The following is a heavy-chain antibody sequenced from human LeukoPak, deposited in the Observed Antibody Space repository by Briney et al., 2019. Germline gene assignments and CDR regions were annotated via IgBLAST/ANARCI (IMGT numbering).Heavy chain of an antibody. CDR3: ARGEAY. CDR2: ISYDGSNK. Sequence: GGSLRLSCAASGFTFNSYAMHWVRQAPGKGLEWVAVISYDGSNKYYADSVKGRFTISRDNSKNTLYLQMNSLRAEDTAVYYCARGEAYWGQGTLVTVSS. CDR1: GFTFNSYA. V-gene: IGHV3-30*14. J-gene: IGHJ4*02.